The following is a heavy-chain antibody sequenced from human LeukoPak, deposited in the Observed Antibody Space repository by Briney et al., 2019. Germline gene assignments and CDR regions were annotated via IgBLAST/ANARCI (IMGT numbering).Heavy chain of an antibody. J-gene: IGHJ3*02. V-gene: IGHV1-69*05. D-gene: IGHD2-2*02. Sequence: SVKVSCKASGGTFSSYAISWVRQAPGQGLEWMGGIIPIFGTANYAQKFQGRVTMTRDTSTSTVYMELSSLRSEDTAVYYCASSYCSSTSCYTNDAFDIWAKGQWSPSLQ. CDR1: GGTFSSYA. CDR3: ASSYCSSTSCYTNDAFDI. CDR2: IIPIFGTA.